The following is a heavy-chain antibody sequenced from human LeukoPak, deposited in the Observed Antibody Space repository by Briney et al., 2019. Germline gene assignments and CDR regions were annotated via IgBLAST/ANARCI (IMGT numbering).Heavy chain of an antibody. CDR2: IYHSGST. CDR1: GGSISSSNW. CDR3: AIDSGSSRRAFDI. Sequence: SGTLSLTCAVSGGSISSSNWWSWVRQPPGKGLEWIGEIYHSGSTNYNPSLKSRVTISVDKSKNQFSLKLSSVTAADTAVYYCAIDSGSSRRAFDIWGQGTMVTVSS. D-gene: IGHD6-13*01. J-gene: IGHJ3*02. V-gene: IGHV4-4*02.